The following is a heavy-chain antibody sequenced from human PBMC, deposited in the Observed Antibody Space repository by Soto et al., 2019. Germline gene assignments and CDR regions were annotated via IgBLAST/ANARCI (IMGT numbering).Heavy chain of an antibody. Sequence: SETLSLTCTVSGFSISSEYYYWGWIRQSPGKGLEWIGTIYYSGSTYYNSSLQSRVTISVDTSKNQFSLKLNSVTAADTAMYYCARQSSGHGDTLYYFXFWGQGTLVTVSS. CDR3: ARQSSGHGDTLYYFXF. CDR1: GFSISSEYYY. D-gene: IGHD5-12*01. J-gene: IGHJ4*01. V-gene: IGHV4-39*01. CDR2: IYYSGST.